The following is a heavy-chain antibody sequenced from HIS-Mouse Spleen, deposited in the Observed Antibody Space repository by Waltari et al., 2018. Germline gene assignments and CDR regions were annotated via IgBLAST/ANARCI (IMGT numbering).Heavy chain of an antibody. CDR1: GVSFSSYG. Sequence: QVQLVESGGGVVQPGRSLRLSCAASGVSFSSYGMPWFRQAPGKGLEWVAVISYDGSNKYYADSVKGRFSISRDNSKNTLYLQMNSLRAEDTAVYYCAKASSGWLDYWGQGTLVTVSS. CDR2: ISYDGSNK. CDR3: AKASSGWLDY. D-gene: IGHD6-19*01. J-gene: IGHJ4*02. V-gene: IGHV3-30*18.